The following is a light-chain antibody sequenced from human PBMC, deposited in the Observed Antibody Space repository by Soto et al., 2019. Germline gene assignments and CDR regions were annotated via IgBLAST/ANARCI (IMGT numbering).Light chain of an antibody. Sequence: QSALTQPASVSGSPGQSITISCAGTSSDVGGYNYVSWYQQHPDKAPKLMIYEVINRPSGVPDRFSGSKSGNTASLTVSGLRAEDEADYYCSSYAGNKLLFGGGTKLTVL. CDR2: EVI. V-gene: IGLV2-8*01. CDR1: SSDVGGYNY. CDR3: SSYAGNKLL. J-gene: IGLJ2*01.